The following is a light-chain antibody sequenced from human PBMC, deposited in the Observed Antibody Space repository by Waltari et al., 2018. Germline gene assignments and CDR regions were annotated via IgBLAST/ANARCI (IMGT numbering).Light chain of an antibody. V-gene: IGLV3-21*02. CDR1: NIGSKS. CDR2: DDS. CDR3: QVWDKSSDPPYV. Sequence: SLVLTQPPSVSVAPGQTARMTCGGHNIGSKSVHWYQQKPGQAPAVVVYDDSDRPSGIPGRFSGSNSGNTATLTISRVEAGDEADYYCQVWDKSSDPPYVFGTGTKVTVL. J-gene: IGLJ1*01.